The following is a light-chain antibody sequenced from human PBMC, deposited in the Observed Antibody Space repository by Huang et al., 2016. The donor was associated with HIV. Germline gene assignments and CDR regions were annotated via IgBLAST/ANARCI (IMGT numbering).Light chain of an antibody. J-gene: IGKJ1*01. CDR3: QQSDSIPWT. Sequence: DIQLTQSPTSLSASIGDRVTISCRASQSISVSLHWYQKRSGKAPKVLIYAASHLQSGVPSRFRGSGSGTDFTLTITSLQVEDFATYYCQQSDSIPWTFGQGTSVDIK. CDR2: AAS. V-gene: IGKV1-39*01. CDR1: QSISVS.